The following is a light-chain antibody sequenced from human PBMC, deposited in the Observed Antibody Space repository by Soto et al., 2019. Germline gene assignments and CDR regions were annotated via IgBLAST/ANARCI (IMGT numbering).Light chain of an antibody. J-gene: IGKJ4*01. CDR2: GAS. CDR1: QSVSSNY. CDR3: QQYGRSPLT. V-gene: IGKV3-20*01. Sequence: EVVLTQSPGTLSLSPGERATLSCRASQSVSSNYLAWYLQKPGQAPRLLIYGASNRASGIPDRFSGSGSGTVFTLTISRLEPEDFAVSYCQQYGRSPLTFGGGAQVEIK.